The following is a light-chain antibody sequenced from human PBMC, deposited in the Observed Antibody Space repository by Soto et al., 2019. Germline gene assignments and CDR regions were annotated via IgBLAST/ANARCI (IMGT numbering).Light chain of an antibody. Sequence: EIVLTQSPGTLPLSPGERATLSCRASQSVSSSYLAWYQQKPGQAPRLLIYGASSRATGIPDRFSGSGSGTDVTLTISRLEPEDFAVYYCQQYDSSPITFGPGTKVDIK. CDR1: QSVSSSY. V-gene: IGKV3-20*01. J-gene: IGKJ3*01. CDR3: QQYDSSPIT. CDR2: GAS.